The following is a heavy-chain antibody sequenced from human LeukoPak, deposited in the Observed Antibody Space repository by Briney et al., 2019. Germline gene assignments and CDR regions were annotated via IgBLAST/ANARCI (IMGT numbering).Heavy chain of an antibody. CDR3: ARGHRDIGSPMIVVGKGRSWFDP. V-gene: IGHV6-1*01. Sequence: SQTLSLTCAISGDSVSSNSAAWNWIRQSPSRGLEWLGRTYYRSKWYNDYAVSVKSRITINPDTSKNQFSLELSSVTAADTAVYYCARGHRDIGSPMIVVGKGRSWFDPWGQGTLVTVSS. D-gene: IGHD3-22*01. CDR1: GDSVSSNSAA. J-gene: IGHJ5*02. CDR2: TYYRSKWYN.